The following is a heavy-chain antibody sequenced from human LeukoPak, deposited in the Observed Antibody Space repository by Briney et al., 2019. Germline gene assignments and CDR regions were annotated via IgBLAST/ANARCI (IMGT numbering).Heavy chain of an antibody. CDR3: ARDFSKGALSPVGFDY. CDR1: GGSFSGYY. Sequence: SETLSLTCAVYGGSFSGYYWSWIRQPPGKGLEWIGEINHSGSTNYNPSLKSRVTISVDTSKNQFSLQLNSVTPEDTAVYYCARDFSKGALSPVGFDYWGQGTLVTVSS. J-gene: IGHJ4*02. CDR2: INHSGST. V-gene: IGHV4-34*01. D-gene: IGHD1-26*01.